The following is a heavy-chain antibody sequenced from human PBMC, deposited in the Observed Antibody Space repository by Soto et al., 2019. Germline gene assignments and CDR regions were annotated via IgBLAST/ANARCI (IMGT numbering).Heavy chain of an antibody. CDR1: GLTFSTYW. J-gene: IGHJ3*02. D-gene: IGHD3-22*01. Sequence: EVQLVESGGGLVQPGGSLRLSCAASGLTFSTYWMHWVRQAPGKGLVWVSRINADGSDTTYADSVKGRFTTSRDNANNTVYLQMSSPTAEDTAVYYCARGHASGNLYDSLDMWGQGTMVTVSS. CDR2: INADGSDT. CDR3: ARGHASGNLYDSLDM. V-gene: IGHV3-74*01.